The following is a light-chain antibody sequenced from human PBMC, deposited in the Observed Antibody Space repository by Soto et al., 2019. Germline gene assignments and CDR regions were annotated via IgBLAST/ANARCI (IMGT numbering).Light chain of an antibody. CDR1: QIVGGDT. CDR3: QQYGSSPIT. Sequence: TQSPSSVAASVGDSLTITCLASQIVGGDTLAWFQQRPGQAPSLVIYGASNRAAGIPDRFSGSGSGTDFTLTISRLEPEDFAVYYCQQYGSSPITFGQGTRLEIK. J-gene: IGKJ5*01. CDR2: GAS. V-gene: IGKV3-20*01.